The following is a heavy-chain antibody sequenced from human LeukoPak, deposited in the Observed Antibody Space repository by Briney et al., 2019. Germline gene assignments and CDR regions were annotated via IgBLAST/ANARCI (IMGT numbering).Heavy chain of an antibody. V-gene: IGHV4-34*01. CDR2: INHSGST. CDR1: GGSFSGYY. Sequence: SETLSLTCAVYGGSFSGYYWSWIRQPPGKGLEWIGEINHSGSTNYNPSLKSRVTISVDTSKNQFSLRLSSVTAADTAVYYCARIPWDSGNDYWGQGTLVTVSS. J-gene: IGHJ4*02. CDR3: ARIPWDSGNDY. D-gene: IGHD3-10*01.